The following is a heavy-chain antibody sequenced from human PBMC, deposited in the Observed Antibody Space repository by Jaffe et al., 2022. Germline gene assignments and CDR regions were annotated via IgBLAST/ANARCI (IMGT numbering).Heavy chain of an antibody. Sequence: QVQLQESGPGLVKPSETLSLTCTVSGGSISSYYWSWIRQPPGKGLEWIGYIYYSGSTNYNPSLKSRVTISVDTSKNQFSLKLSSVTAADTAVYYCARQVSNYDILTGYSYNWFDPWGQGTLVTVSS. V-gene: IGHV4-59*01. J-gene: IGHJ5*02. CDR2: IYYSGST. D-gene: IGHD3-9*01. CDR3: ARQVSNYDILTGYSYNWFDP. CDR1: GGSISSYY.